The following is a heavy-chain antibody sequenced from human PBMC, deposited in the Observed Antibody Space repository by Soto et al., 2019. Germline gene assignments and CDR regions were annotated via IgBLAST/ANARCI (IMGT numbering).Heavy chain of an antibody. V-gene: IGHV4-28*01. CDR2: IYYSGTT. D-gene: IGHD1-26*01. CDR3: ARREIQGPIDY. Sequence: QVQLQESGPGLVKPSDTLSLTCAVSGYSISSSNWWGWIRQPPGKGLEWIGYIYYSGTTYYNPSPKSRVTMSVATSKNQCSLKLTSVAAVDTAVYYCARREIQGPIDYWGQGTLVTVSS. J-gene: IGHJ4*02. CDR1: GYSISSSNW.